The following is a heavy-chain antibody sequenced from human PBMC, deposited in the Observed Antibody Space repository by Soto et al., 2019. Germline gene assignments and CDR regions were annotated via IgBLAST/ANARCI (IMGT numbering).Heavy chain of an antibody. V-gene: IGHV1-8*01. D-gene: IGHD6-13*01. CDR1: GYTFTSYD. CDR3: ARERSAAGTGWFDP. J-gene: IGHJ5*02. Sequence: QVQLVQSGAEVKKSGASVKVSCKASGYTFTSYDINWVRQATGQGLEWMGWMNPNSGNTGYAQKFQARVTMTRNTSISTAYMELSSLRYEDTAVYYCARERSAAGTGWFDPWGQGTLVTVSS. CDR2: MNPNSGNT.